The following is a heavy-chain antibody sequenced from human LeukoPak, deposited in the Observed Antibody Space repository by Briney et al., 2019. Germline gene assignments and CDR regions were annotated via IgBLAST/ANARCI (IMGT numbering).Heavy chain of an antibody. CDR2: ISSSSSYI. CDR1: GFTCSSYS. Sequence: GGSLRFSCAASGFTCSSYSMNWVRQAPGKGLEWVSSISSSSSYIYYADSVKGRFTISRDNAKNSLYLQMNSLRAEDTAVYYCARGRSSTSFFIDYWGQGTLVTVSS. J-gene: IGHJ4*02. D-gene: IGHD2-2*01. CDR3: ARGRSSTSFFIDY. V-gene: IGHV3-21*01.